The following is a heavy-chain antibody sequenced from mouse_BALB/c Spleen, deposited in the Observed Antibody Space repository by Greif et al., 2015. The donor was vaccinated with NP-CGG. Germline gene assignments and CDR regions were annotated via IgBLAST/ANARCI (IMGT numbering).Heavy chain of an antibody. Sequence: VQLQQSGPELVKPGASVKMSCKASGYTFTSYVMHWVKQKPGQGLEWIGYINPYNDGTKYNEKFKGKATLTSDKSSSTAYMELSSLTSEDSAVYYCAREGDGYPHYYAMDYWGQGTSVTVSS. CDR1: GYTFTSYV. J-gene: IGHJ4*01. D-gene: IGHD2-3*01. V-gene: IGHV1-14*01. CDR2: INPYNDGT. CDR3: AREGDGYPHYYAMDY.